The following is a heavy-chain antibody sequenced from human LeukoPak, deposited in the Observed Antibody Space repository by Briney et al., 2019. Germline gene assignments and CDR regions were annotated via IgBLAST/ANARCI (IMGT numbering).Heavy chain of an antibody. Sequence: GGSLRLSCAASGFSFSNYWMTWVRQAPGKGLEWVAHINQDGSEEHYMDSVKARFTISRDNTKNSLSLQMNSLRAEDTAVYYCVRDGGVSGYDLLDYWGQGTLVTVSS. J-gene: IGHJ4*02. V-gene: IGHV3-7*01. CDR2: INQDGSEE. CDR3: VRDGGVSGYDLLDY. CDR1: GFSFSNYW. D-gene: IGHD5-12*01.